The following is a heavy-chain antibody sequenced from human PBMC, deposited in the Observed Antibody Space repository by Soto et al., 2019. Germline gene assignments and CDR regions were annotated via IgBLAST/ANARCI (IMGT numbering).Heavy chain of an antibody. Sequence: EVQLVESGGGLVQPGGSLRLSCAASGFTFSSYSMNWVRQAPGKGLEWVSYISSSSTIYYADSVKGRFTISRDNAKNSLYLQMNSLRDEDTAVYYCARDGHDFWSGYYAGLDVWGQGTTVTVSS. CDR2: ISSSSTI. V-gene: IGHV3-48*02. CDR3: ARDGHDFWSGYYAGLDV. CDR1: GFTFSSYS. D-gene: IGHD3-3*01. J-gene: IGHJ6*02.